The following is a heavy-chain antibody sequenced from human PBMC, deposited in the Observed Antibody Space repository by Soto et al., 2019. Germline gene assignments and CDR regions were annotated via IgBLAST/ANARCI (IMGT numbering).Heavy chain of an antibody. CDR2: IIPIFGTA. Sequence: ASVKVSCKASGGTFSSCAISWVRQAPGQGLEWMGGIIPIFGTANYAQKFQGRVTITADESTSTAYMELSSLRSEDTAVYYCARDPGITGTTRFGFFDYWGPGTLVTVSS. J-gene: IGHJ4*02. CDR3: ARDPGITGTTRFGFFDY. CDR1: GGTFSSCA. D-gene: IGHD1-20*01. V-gene: IGHV1-69*13.